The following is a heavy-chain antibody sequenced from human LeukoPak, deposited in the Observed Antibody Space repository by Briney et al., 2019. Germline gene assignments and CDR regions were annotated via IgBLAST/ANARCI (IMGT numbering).Heavy chain of an antibody. CDR1: GYTFTGHY. Sequence: GASVKVSCKASGYTFTGHYMHWVRQAPGQGLEWMGWINPNSGGTNYAQKFQGWVTMTRDTSISTAYMELSRLRSDDTAVYYCARDGGSTYYYDSSGYYYFDYWGQGTLVTDSS. CDR3: ARDGGSTYYYDSSGYYYFDY. J-gene: IGHJ4*02. D-gene: IGHD3-22*01. V-gene: IGHV1-2*04. CDR2: INPNSGGT.